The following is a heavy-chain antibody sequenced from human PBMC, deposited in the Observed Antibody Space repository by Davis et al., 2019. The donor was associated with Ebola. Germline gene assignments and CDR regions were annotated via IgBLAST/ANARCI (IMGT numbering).Heavy chain of an antibody. CDR2: IYYSGST. J-gene: IGHJ6*02. V-gene: IGHV4-30-4*08. CDR1: GGSISSGGYY. D-gene: IGHD2-15*01. Sequence: MPSETLSLTCTVSGGSISSGGYYWSWIRQHPGKGLEWIGYIYYSGSTYYNPSLKSRVTISVDTSKNQFSLKLSSVTAADTAVYYCARDRWQMRYCSGGSCYGGYYYGMDVWGQGTTVTVSS. CDR3: ARDRWQMRYCSGGSCYGGYYYGMDV.